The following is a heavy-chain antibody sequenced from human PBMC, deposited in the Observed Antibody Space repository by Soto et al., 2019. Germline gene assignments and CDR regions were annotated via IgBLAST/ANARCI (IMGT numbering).Heavy chain of an antibody. CDR2: ISAYNGNT. CDR3: ARYLTYGSGSYYSDWFDP. J-gene: IGHJ5*02. V-gene: IGHV1-18*01. D-gene: IGHD3-10*01. CDR1: GYTFTSYG. Sequence: ASVKVSCKASGYTFTSYGISLVRQAPGQGLEWMGWISAYNGNTNYAQKLQGRVTMTTDTSTSTAYMELRSLRSDDTAVYYCARYLTYGSGSYYSDWFDPWGQGTLVTVSS.